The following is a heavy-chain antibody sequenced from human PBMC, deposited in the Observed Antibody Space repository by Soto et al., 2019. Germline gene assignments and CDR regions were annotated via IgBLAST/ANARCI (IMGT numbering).Heavy chain of an antibody. CDR2: ISYDGSNK. CDR3: AKEWHYNWFDP. CDR1: GFTFSSYG. Sequence: GGSLRLSCAASGFTFSSYGMHWVRQAPGKGLEWVAVISYDGSNKYYADSVKGRFTISRGNSKNTLYLQMNSLRAEDTAVYYCAKEWHYNWFDPWGQGTLVTVSS. D-gene: IGHD3-3*02. V-gene: IGHV3-30*18. J-gene: IGHJ5*02.